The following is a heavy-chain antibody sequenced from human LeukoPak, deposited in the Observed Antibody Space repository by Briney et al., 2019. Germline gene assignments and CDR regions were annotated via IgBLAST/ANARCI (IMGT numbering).Heavy chain of an antibody. D-gene: IGHD3-22*01. CDR3: AIRGYYDTTYAYDYHAMDV. CDR2: ISGSSRTI. Sequence: GGSLRLSCAASGINFSGYSMHWVRQAPGKGLEWVSYISGSSRTIYYADSVKGRFTISRDNAKDSLHLQINSLRDEDTAVYYCAIRGYYDTTYAYDYHAMDVWGQGTAVTVSS. CDR1: GINFSGYS. J-gene: IGHJ6*02. V-gene: IGHV3-48*02.